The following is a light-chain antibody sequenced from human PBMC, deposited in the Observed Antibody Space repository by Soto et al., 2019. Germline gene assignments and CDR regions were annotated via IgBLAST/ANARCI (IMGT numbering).Light chain of an antibody. J-gene: IGKJ5*01. Sequence: DLQMTQSPSSLSATVGDSVTIXXRASQSISSYLNWYQQKPGKAPKLXIYAASSLQSGVPSRFSGSGAGTDFTLTISSLQPEDFATYYCQQSYSTLPTFGQGTRLEIK. CDR2: AAS. V-gene: IGKV1-39*01. CDR3: QQSYSTLPT. CDR1: QSISSY.